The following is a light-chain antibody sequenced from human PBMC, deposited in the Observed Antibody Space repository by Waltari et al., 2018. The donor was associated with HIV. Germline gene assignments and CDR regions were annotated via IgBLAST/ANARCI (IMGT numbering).Light chain of an antibody. J-gene: IGLJ2*01. CDR3: TSYISGTTPV. CDR2: EFT. CDR1: DLNDSES. Sequence: QSALTQPASVSGSPGQSITISCDLNDSESVSWYQRHPGKAPKVIIYEFTNRPSGLSNRFSVSKSGNTATLTISGLQPEDEADYFCTSYISGTTPVFGRGTRVTVL. V-gene: IGLV2-14*01.